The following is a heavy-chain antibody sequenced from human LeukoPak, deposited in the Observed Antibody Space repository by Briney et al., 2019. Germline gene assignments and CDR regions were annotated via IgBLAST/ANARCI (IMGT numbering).Heavy chain of an antibody. CDR3: ARQYSGYLRNWFDL. J-gene: IGHJ5*02. CDR1: GGSISSGTYY. D-gene: IGHD5-12*01. CDR2: IYTSGST. Sequence: SETLSLTCTVSGGSISSGTYYWSWIRQPAGKGLEWLGRIYTSGSTNYNPSLKSRVTISVDTSKNQFSLKLSSVTAADTAVYYCARQYSGYLRNWFDLWGGGTLVTVSS. V-gene: IGHV4-61*02.